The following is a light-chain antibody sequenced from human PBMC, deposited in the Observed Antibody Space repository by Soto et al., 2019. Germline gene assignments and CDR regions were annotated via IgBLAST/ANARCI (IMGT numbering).Light chain of an antibody. CDR3: LQRSNWPPLLS. Sequence: EIVLTQSPATLSLSPGERATLSCRASQSVTTYLAWYQQKPGQAPRLLIYDASSRATGIPARFSGSGSGTDFTLTISSLEPEDFAFYYCLQRSNWPPLLSFGSGTKVEIK. J-gene: IGKJ4*01. CDR2: DAS. CDR1: QSVTTY. V-gene: IGKV3-11*01.